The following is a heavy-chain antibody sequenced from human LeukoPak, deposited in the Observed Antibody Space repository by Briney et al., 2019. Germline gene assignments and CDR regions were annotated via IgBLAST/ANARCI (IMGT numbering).Heavy chain of an antibody. CDR1: GGSISSSSYY. J-gene: IGHJ4*02. CDR2: IYYSGST. V-gene: IGHV4-39*07. CDR3: ASHGSWYYFDY. D-gene: IGHD6-13*01. Sequence: PSETLSLTCTVSGGSISSSSYYWGWIRQPPGKGLEWIGSIYYSGSTYYNPSLKSRVTISVDSSKNQFSLKLTSVTAADTAVFYCASHGSWYYFDYWGQGTLVTVSS.